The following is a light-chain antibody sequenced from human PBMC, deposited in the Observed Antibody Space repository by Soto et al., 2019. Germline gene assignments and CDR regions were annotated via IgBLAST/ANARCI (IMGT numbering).Light chain of an antibody. Sequence: EIVMTQSPATLSVSRGERATLSCRANQAISSNLAWYQQKPGQAPRLLIYGASTRATGIPDRFSGSGSGTEFTLTITSLQSEDFAVYYCQQYKNWPPLTFGGGTKVEIK. CDR1: QAISSN. J-gene: IGKJ4*01. V-gene: IGKV3-15*01. CDR2: GAS. CDR3: QQYKNWPPLT.